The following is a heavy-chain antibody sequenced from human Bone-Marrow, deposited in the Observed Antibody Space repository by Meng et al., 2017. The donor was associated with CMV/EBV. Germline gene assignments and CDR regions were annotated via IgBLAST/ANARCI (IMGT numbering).Heavy chain of an antibody. CDR2: IYSGGST. CDR3: ARGVGYSNPLSYYYYYYGLYV. D-gene: IGHD4-11*01. J-gene: IGHJ6*02. Sequence: GESLKISCAASGFTVSSNYMSWVRQAPGKGLEWVSVIYSGGSTYYADSVKGRFTISRDNSKNTLYLQMNSLRGEDTAVYYCARGVGYSNPLSYYYYYYGLYVWGQGTTVAVSS. CDR1: GFTVSSNY. V-gene: IGHV3-66*02.